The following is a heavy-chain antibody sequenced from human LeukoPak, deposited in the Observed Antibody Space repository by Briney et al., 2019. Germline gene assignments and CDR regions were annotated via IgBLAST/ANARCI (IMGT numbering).Heavy chain of an antibody. CDR3: ASLYGSYDAFDI. CDR2: ISSSGSTI. CDR1: GFTFSSYE. V-gene: IGHV3-48*03. J-gene: IGHJ3*02. D-gene: IGHD5-24*01. Sequence: GGSLRLSCAASGFTFSSYEMNWVRQAPGKGLEWVSYISSSGSTIYYADYVKGRFTISRDNAKNSLYLQMNSLRAEDTAVYYCASLYGSYDAFDIWGQGTMVTVSS.